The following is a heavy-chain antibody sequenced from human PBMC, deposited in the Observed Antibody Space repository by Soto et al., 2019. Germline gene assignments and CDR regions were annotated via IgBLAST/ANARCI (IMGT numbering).Heavy chain of an antibody. CDR1: GFTFSSYG. Sequence: QVQLVESGGGVVQPGRSLRLSCAASGFTFSSYGMHWVRQAPGKGLEWVAVISYDGSNKYYADSVKGRFTTSRDNSKITLYLQMNGLGAEDRAVYYCAKDAAEASYDFWSGYYTGGGFDYWGQGTLVTVSS. CDR2: ISYDGSNK. D-gene: IGHD3-3*01. CDR3: AKDAAEASYDFWSGYYTGGGFDY. V-gene: IGHV3-30*18. J-gene: IGHJ4*02.